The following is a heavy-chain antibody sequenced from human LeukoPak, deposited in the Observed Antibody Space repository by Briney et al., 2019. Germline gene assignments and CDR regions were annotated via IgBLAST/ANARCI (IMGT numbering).Heavy chain of an antibody. J-gene: IGHJ3*02. CDR3: AKGPTYYYDSSGYYHDAFDI. CDR2: ISGSGTST. V-gene: IGHV3-23*01. Sequence: GGSLRLSCAASGFTFSSYAMSWVRQAPGKGLEWVSGISGSGTSTYYADSVKGRFTISRDNSKNTLYLQMNSLRAEDTAVYYCAKGPTYYYDSSGYYHDAFDIWGQGTMVTVSS. D-gene: IGHD3-22*01. CDR1: GFTFSSYA.